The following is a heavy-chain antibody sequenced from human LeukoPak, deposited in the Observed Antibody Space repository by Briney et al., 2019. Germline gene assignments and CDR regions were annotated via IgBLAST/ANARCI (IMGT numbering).Heavy chain of an antibody. D-gene: IGHD1-26*01. CDR1: GFTFSSYG. V-gene: IGHV3-30*02. Sequence: GGSLRLSCAASGFTFSSYGMHSVRQAPGKGLEWVAFIRYDGSNKYYADSVKGRFTISRDNSKNTLYLQMNSLRAEDTAVYYCANGALGGATRAFDYWGQGTLVTVSS. CDR2: IRYDGSNK. CDR3: ANGALGGATRAFDY. J-gene: IGHJ4*02.